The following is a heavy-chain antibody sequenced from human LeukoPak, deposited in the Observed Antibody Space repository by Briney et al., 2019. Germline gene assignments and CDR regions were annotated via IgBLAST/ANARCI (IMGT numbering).Heavy chain of an antibody. V-gene: IGHV1-24*01. CDR2: VDPEDGET. CDR1: GYTLTGLS. D-gene: IGHD3-22*01. Sequence: ASVKVSCKVSGYTLTGLSMHWVRQAPGKGLEWMGWVDPEDGETNYAQTFQGRVTMTEDTSTNTAYMELSSLRSEDTAVYYCADPGNSSGMQGWVQGAMVTDSS. CDR3: ADPGNSSGMQG. J-gene: IGHJ4*02.